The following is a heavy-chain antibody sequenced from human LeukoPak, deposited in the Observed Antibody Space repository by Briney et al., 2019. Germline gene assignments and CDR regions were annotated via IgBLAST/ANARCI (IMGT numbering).Heavy chain of an antibody. V-gene: IGHV1-18*01. J-gene: IGHJ4*02. D-gene: IGHD3-22*01. CDR1: GYTFTSHG. Sequence: ASVKVSCKTSGYTFTSHGVTWVRRAPGQGLEWMGWISTYNGNTNYAQKLQGRVTMTTDTSTSTAYMELRSLRSDDTAVYYCARDLIGDYWGQGALVTVSS. CDR3: ARDLIGDY. CDR2: ISTYNGNT.